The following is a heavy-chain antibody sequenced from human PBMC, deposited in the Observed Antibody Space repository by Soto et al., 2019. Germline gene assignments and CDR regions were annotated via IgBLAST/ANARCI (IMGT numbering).Heavy chain of an antibody. CDR2: IYYSGGT. D-gene: IGHD6-13*01. V-gene: IGHV4-31*11. J-gene: IGHJ4*02. CDR3: ARFAKEENPKRESWYAFDI. Sequence: PXEALSLTFAVSGGYISSGYFWSWIRQRPVKGLEWIGNIYYSGGTYSNPSLESRVVMSVDTSKNEFTLKVNSVTAADTAMYYCARFAKEENPKRESWYAFDIWGQGILATVSS. CDR1: GGYISSGYF.